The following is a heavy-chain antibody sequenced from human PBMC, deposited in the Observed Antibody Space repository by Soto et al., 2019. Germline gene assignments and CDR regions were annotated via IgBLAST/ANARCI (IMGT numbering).Heavy chain of an antibody. V-gene: IGHV3-23*01. CDR3: AKSITARPFDY. D-gene: IGHD6-6*01. CDR2: ISGSGGNT. CDR1: GFTFSSYA. J-gene: IGHJ4*02. Sequence: EVQLLESGGGLVQPGGSLRLSCTASGFTFSSYAMSWVRQAPGKGLEWVSAISGSGGNTYYADSVKGRFTISRDNSKNTLYLQMISLRAEDTAVYYCAKSITARPFDYWGQGALVTVSS.